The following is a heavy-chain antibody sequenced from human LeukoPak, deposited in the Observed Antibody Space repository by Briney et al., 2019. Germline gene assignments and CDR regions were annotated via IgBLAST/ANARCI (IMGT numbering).Heavy chain of an antibody. D-gene: IGHD3-22*01. Sequence: PSETLSLTCTVSGGSVSNYYWSWIRQPPGKGLEWIGCVYKSESTTYNPSLKSRVTISVDTSKNQFSLRLSSVTAADTAVYYCARDIKKFYYDSSGYLHDAFDIWGQGTMVTVSS. CDR3: ARDIKKFYYDSSGYLHDAFDI. CDR1: GGSVSNYY. CDR2: VYKSEST. V-gene: IGHV4-59*02. J-gene: IGHJ3*02.